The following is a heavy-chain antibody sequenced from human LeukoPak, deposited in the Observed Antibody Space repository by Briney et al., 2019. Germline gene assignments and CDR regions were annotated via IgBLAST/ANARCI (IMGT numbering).Heavy chain of an antibody. J-gene: IGHJ6*03. CDR1: GFTFSRYN. CDR3: AKELSTNYYYYYYMDV. Sequence: PGGSLRLSCAASGFTFSRYNMNWVRQAPGQGLEWVACISKSRNYIYYADSVKGRFTISRDNSKNTLYLQMNSLRAEDTAVYYCAKELSTNYYYYYYMDVWGKGTTVTLSS. CDR2: ISKSRNYI. V-gene: IGHV3-21*01.